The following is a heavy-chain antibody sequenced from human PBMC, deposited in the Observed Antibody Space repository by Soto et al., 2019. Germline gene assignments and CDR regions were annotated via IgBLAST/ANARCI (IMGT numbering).Heavy chain of an antibody. V-gene: IGHV3-21*01. CDR1: GFTFNTYA. D-gene: IGHD3-22*01. CDR2: ISTSSRNI. CDR3: ARSPPKNYFDSSGRFDY. Sequence: LRLSCAASGFTFNTYAMIWVRQAPGKGLEWVSSISTSSRNIFYADSVKGRFTISRDNAKNSLFLQMNSLSAEDTAVYYCARSPPKNYFDSSGRFDYWGQGTLVTVSS. J-gene: IGHJ4*02.